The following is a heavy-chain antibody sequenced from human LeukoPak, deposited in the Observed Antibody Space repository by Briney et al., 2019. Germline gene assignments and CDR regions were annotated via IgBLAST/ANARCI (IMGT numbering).Heavy chain of an antibody. CDR3: ARGPHERSGYPDD. CDR1: GYTFNTYG. J-gene: IGHJ4*02. Sequence: ASVKVSCKPYGYTFNTYGITWVRQAPGQGLEWMGWISPYNGNTNYAQRFQGRVTMTTDTATSTAYMELRSLRSDDTAVYYCARGPHERSGYPDDWGQGTLVTVSS. V-gene: IGHV1-18*01. CDR2: ISPYNGNT. D-gene: IGHD3-22*01.